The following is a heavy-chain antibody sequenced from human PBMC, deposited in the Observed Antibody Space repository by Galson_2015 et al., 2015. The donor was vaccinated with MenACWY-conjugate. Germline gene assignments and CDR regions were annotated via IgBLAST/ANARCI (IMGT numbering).Heavy chain of an antibody. CDR2: IYPGDSDT. CDR3: ARLYYYDSSGYYVWYFDY. D-gene: IGHD3-22*01. J-gene: IGHJ4*02. V-gene: IGHV5-51*01. CDR1: GYSFTSYW. Sequence: QSGAEVKKPGESLKISCTGSGYSFTSYWIGWVRQMPGKGLEWMGIIYPGDSDTRYSPSFQGQVTISADKSISTAYLQWSSLKASDTAMYYCARLYYYDSSGYYVWYFDYWGQGTLVTVSS.